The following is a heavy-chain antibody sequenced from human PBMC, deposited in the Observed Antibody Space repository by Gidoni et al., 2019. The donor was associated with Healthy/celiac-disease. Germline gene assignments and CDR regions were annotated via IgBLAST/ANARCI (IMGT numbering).Heavy chain of an antibody. CDR3: AKDLDGITMIVVYPDY. D-gene: IGHD3-22*01. J-gene: IGHJ4*02. CDR2: ISYDGSNK. CDR1: GFTFSSYG. V-gene: IGHV3-30*18. Sequence: QVQLVESGGGVVQPGRSLRLSCAASGFTFSSYGMHWVRQAPGKGLEWVAVISYDGSNKYYADYVKGRFTISRDNSKNTLYLQMNRLRAEDTAVYYWAKDLDGITMIVVYPDYWGQGTLVTVSS.